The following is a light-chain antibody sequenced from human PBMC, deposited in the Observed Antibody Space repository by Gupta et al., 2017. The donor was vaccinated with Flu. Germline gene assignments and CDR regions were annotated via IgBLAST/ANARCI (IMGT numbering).Light chain of an antibody. Sequence: QSVLTPPPSVSGAPGQRATIPCTGSSSNIGAGYDVHWYQQLPGTAPKLLIYGNSNRPSGVPDRFSGSKSGTSATMAITGLRAEDEADYYCQSYDSSLSGFVVFGGGTKLTVL. CDR2: GNS. CDR1: SSNIGAGYD. CDR3: QSYDSSLSGFVV. J-gene: IGLJ2*01. V-gene: IGLV1-40*01.